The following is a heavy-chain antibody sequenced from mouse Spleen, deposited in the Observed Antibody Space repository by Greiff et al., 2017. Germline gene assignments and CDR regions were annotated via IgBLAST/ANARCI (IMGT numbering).Heavy chain of an antibody. CDR1: GFTFSDYY. CDR3: ARDRTGMFAY. Sequence: EVKLVESEGGLVQPGSSMKLSCTASGFTFSDYYMAWVRQVPEKGLEWVANINYDGSSTYYLDSLKSRFIISRDNAKNILYLQMSSLKSEDTATYYCARDRTGMFAYWGQGTLVTVSA. V-gene: IGHV5-16*01. D-gene: IGHD4-1*01. J-gene: IGHJ3*01. CDR2: INYDGSST.